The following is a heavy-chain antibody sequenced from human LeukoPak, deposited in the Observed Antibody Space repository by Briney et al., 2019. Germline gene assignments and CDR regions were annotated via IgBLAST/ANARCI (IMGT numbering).Heavy chain of an antibody. J-gene: IGHJ4*02. CDR3: ARGSSHGFDY. Sequence: SGPALVKPTQALTLTFTFSGFSLTTSGMCVSWIRQPPGKALEWLALIDWDDDNSYSTSLKTMLTISKDTSKNQVVLTMTNMDPVDTATYYCARGSSHGFDYWGQGTLVTVSS. CDR1: GFSLTTSGMC. V-gene: IGHV2-70*01. CDR2: IDWDDDN.